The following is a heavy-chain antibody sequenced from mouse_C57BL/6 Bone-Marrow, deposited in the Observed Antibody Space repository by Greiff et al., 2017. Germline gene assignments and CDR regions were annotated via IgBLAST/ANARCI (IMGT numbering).Heavy chain of an antibody. CDR3: ARDDGNYVSYWYFDV. D-gene: IGHD2-1*01. CDR2: ISYDGSN. J-gene: IGHJ1*03. Sequence: DVKLQESGPGLVKPSQSLSLTCSVTGYSITSGYYWNWIRQFPGNKLEWMGYISYDGSNNYNPSLKNRISITRDTSKNQFFLKLNSVTTEDTATYYCARDDGNYVSYWYFDVWGTGTTVTVSS. V-gene: IGHV3-6*01. CDR1: GYSITSGYY.